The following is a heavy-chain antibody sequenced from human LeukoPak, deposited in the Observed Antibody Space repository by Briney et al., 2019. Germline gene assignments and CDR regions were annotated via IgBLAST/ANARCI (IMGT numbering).Heavy chain of an antibody. D-gene: IGHD3-22*01. J-gene: IGHJ6*02. CDR2: IYYSGST. CDR3: ARVLYDSSGPYYYYGMDV. CDR1: GGSISGYY. Sequence: PSEPLSLTCTVSGGSISGYYWTWIRQPPGKRLEWIGYIYYSGSTNYNPSLKSRVTISVDTSKNQFSLKLSSVTAADTAVYYCARVLYDSSGPYYYYGMDVWGQGTTVTVSS. V-gene: IGHV4-59*01.